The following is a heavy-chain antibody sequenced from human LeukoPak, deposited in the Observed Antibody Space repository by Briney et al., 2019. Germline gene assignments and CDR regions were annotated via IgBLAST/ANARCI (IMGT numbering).Heavy chain of an antibody. V-gene: IGHV3-7*04. Sequence: GGSLRLSCAASGFTFGSYWMSWVRQAPGKGLEWVANIKQDGSEKYYVDSVKGRFTISRDNAKNSLYLQMNSLRAEDTAVYYCARGGSYYVSDLDYWGQGTLATVPS. J-gene: IGHJ4*02. CDR2: IKQDGSEK. CDR3: ARGGSYYVSDLDY. CDR1: GFTFGSYW. D-gene: IGHD1-26*01.